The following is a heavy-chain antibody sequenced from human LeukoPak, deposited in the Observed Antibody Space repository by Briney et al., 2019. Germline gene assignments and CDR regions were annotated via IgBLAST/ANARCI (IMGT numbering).Heavy chain of an antibody. CDR2: IIPIFGTA. CDR3: ARFRAYRGYYYYYMDV. V-gene: IGHV1-69*05. CDR1: GGTFSSYA. Sequence: ASVKVSCKASGGTFSSYAISWVRQAPGQGLEWMGGIIPIFGTANYAQKFQGRVTITTDESTSTAYMELSSLRSEDTAVYYCARFRAYRGYYYYYMDVWGKGTTVTVSS. D-gene: IGHD1-1*01. J-gene: IGHJ6*03.